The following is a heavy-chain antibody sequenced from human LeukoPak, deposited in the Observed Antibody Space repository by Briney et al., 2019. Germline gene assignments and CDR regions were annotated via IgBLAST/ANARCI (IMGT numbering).Heavy chain of an antibody. D-gene: IGHD4-23*01. CDR3: ARDYGGHFDY. CDR1: GFIVNNKY. CDR2: IYYSGST. J-gene: IGHJ4*02. Sequence: PGGSLRLSCAVSGFIVNNKYMTWIRQPPGKGLEWIGSIYYSGSTYYNPSLKSRVTISVDTYKNQFSLKLSSVTAADTAVYYCARDYGGHFDYWGQGTLVTVPS. V-gene: IGHV4-39*02.